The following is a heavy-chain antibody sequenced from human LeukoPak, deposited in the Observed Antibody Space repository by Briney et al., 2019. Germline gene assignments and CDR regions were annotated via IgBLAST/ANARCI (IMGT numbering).Heavy chain of an antibody. Sequence: GGSLRLSCAASGFTFSSYAMSWVRQAPGKGLEWVSAISGSGGSTYYADSVKGRFTISRDNSKNTPCLQMNSLRAEDTAVYYCATKGSSDYFDYWGQGTLVTVSS. J-gene: IGHJ4*02. CDR2: ISGSGGST. D-gene: IGHD6-6*01. CDR1: GFTFSSYA. CDR3: ATKGSSDYFDY. V-gene: IGHV3-23*01.